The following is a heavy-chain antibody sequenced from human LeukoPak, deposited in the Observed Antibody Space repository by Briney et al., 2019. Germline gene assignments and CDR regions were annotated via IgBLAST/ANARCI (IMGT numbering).Heavy chain of an antibody. CDR3: ARGRPRKYYYDSSGYRRYYYYGMDV. V-gene: IGHV4-4*02. D-gene: IGHD3-22*01. CDR2: MYLSGTT. Sequence: SETLSLTCTVSGDSINSLDLWSWVRQPPGKGLEWIGEMYLSGTTHSNPSVKSRVTISVDTSKNQFSLKLSSVTAADTAVYYCARGRPRKYYYDSSGYRRYYYYGMDVWGQGTTVTVSS. CDR1: GDSINSLDL. J-gene: IGHJ6*02.